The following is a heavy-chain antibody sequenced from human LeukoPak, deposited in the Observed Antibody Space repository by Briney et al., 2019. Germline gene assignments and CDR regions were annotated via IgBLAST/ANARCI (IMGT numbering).Heavy chain of an antibody. D-gene: IGHD4-23*01. CDR2: VRYDGSNK. J-gene: IGHJ4*02. CDR1: GFMFSSYA. CDR3: ARDFRATVVTAGPDY. V-gene: IGHV3-30*02. Sequence: GGSLRLSCAAPGFMFSSYAMHWVRQAPGKGLEWVAFVRYDGSNKYYADYVKGRFTISRDNSNNALYLQMNSLRGEDTAIYYCARDFRATVVTAGPDYWGQGTLVTVSS.